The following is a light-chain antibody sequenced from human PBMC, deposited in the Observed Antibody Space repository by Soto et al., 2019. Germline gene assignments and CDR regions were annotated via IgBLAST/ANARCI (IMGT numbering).Light chain of an antibody. CDR2: TAF. CDR3: QHYNTWPWT. J-gene: IGKJ1*01. Sequence: DIQMTQSPSSLSASVGDRVTITCRASQSISRRLNWYQQKPGKAPKLLIYTAFSLQSGVPSRFSGSGSGTDFTLAITSLQSEDFAVYYCQHYNTWPWTFGQGTKV. CDR1: QSISRR. V-gene: IGKV1-39*01.